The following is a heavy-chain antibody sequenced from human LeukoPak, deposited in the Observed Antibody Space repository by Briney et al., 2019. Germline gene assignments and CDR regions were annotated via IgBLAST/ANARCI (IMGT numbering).Heavy chain of an antibody. CDR2: ISSSSSYI. V-gene: IGHV3-21*01. CDR1: GFTFSSYS. J-gene: IGHJ4*02. Sequence: PGGSLRLSCAASGFTFSSYSMNWVRQAPGKGQEGVSSISSSSSYIYYADSVKGRFTISRDNAKNSLYLQMNILRAEDTAVYYCARHGGYCSSTSCYCDYWGQGTLVTVSS. CDR3: ARHGGYCSSTSCYCDY. D-gene: IGHD2-2*01.